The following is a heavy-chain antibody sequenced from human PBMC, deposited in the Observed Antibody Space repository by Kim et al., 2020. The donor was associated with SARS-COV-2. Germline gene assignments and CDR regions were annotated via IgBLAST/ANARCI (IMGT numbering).Heavy chain of an antibody. J-gene: IGHJ6*01. Sequence: GGSLRLSCAASGLSFSNDYMSWVRQPPGKALEWVSTINSSGTAFYTEAAMRRCTISTDDSANTFYLQMNGLRGDDAAVVYCCAGAGCRNGMGVWG. CDR2: INSSGTA. CDR3: CAGAGCRNGMGV. CDR1: GLSFSNDY. V-gene: IGHV3-53*01.